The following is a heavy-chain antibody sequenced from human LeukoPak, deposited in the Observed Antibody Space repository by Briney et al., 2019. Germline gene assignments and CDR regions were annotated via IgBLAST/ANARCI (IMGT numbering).Heavy chain of an antibody. V-gene: IGHV3-33*06. CDR2: IWYDGSNK. Sequence: PGGSLRLSCAASGFTFSSYGMHWVRQAPGKGLEWVAVIWYDGSNKYYADSVKGRFIISRDNSKNTLYLQMNSLRAEDTAVYYCAKPNSSGFSDFDYWGQGTLVTVSS. D-gene: IGHD3-22*01. CDR1: GFTFSSYG. CDR3: AKPNSSGFSDFDY. J-gene: IGHJ4*02.